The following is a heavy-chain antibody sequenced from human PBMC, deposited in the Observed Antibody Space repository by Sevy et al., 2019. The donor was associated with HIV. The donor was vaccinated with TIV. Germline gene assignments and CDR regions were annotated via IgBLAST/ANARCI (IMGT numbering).Heavy chain of an antibody. Sequence: GGSLRLSCAASGFTFDDYAMHWVRQAPGKGLEWVAGISWNSGSIGYANSVKRRFTIARDNAKNSLYLQMNSLRAEDTALCYCAKGVVVVVIDAFDSWGQGTMVTVSS. D-gene: IGHD2-21*01. J-gene: IGHJ3*02. CDR3: AKGVVVVVIDAFDS. CDR2: ISWNSGSI. CDR1: GFTFDDYA. V-gene: IGHV3-9*01.